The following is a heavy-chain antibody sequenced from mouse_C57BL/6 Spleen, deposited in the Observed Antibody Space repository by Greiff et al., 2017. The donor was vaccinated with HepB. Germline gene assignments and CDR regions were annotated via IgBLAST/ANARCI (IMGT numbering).Heavy chain of an antibody. D-gene: IGHD2-5*01. J-gene: IGHJ4*01. Sequence: EVQLQEPGAELVRPGASVKLSCTASGFNFKDYYMHWVKQRPEQGLEWIGSIDPEDGDTEYAPKFQGKATMTAATSTNTAYLQLSSLTSEDTAVYYCTTWSNDCAMDYWGQGTSVTVSS. CDR2: IDPEDGDT. CDR3: TTWSNDCAMDY. V-gene: IGHV14-1*01. CDR1: GFNFKDYY.